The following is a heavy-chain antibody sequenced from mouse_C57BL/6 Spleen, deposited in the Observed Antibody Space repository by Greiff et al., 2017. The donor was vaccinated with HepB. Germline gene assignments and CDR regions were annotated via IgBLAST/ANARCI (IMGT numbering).Heavy chain of an antibody. Sequence: LVESGPELVKPGASVKISCKASGYAFSSSWMNWVKQRPGKGLEWIGRIYPGDGDTNYNGKFKGKATLTADKSSSTAYMQLSSLTSEDSAVYFCAREDYDFAYWGQGTLVTVSA. CDR2: IYPGDGDT. V-gene: IGHV1-82*01. D-gene: IGHD2-4*01. CDR1: GYAFSSSW. J-gene: IGHJ3*01. CDR3: AREDYDFAY.